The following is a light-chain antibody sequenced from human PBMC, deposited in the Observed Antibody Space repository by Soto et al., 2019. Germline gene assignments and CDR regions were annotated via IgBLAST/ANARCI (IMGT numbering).Light chain of an antibody. CDR2: GNN. CDR3: QSYDSSLSGWV. J-gene: IGLJ2*01. CDR1: SSNIGAGYD. V-gene: IGLV1-40*01. Sequence: QSVPTQPPSVSGAPGQRVTISCTGSSSNIGAGYDVHWYQQLPGTAPKLLIYGNNNPPSGVPDRFSGSKSGTSASLAITGLQAEDEADYYCQSYDSSLSGWVFGGGTKLTVL.